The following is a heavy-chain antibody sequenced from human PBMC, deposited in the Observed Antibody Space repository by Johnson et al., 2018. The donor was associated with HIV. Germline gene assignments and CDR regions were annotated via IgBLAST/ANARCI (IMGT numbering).Heavy chain of an antibody. CDR2: ISYDGRHK. D-gene: IGHD6-6*01. CDR1: GFTVSSNY. Sequence: QVQLVESGGGLVQPGGSLRLSCAASGFTVSSNYMSWVRQAPGQGLEWVAVISYDGRHKYYADSVKGRFSISRDNSKNTLHLQMNSLRAEDTAGYYCARDTSIAAARAFDIWGQGTMVTVSS. V-gene: IGHV3-30-3*01. J-gene: IGHJ3*02. CDR3: ARDTSIAAARAFDI.